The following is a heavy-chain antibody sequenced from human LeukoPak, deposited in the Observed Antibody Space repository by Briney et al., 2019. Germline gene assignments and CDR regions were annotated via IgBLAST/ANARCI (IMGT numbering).Heavy chain of an antibody. D-gene: IGHD4-17*01. V-gene: IGHV4-59*01. CDR1: GAFISSYY. CDR2: IDYSGST. CDR3: ARHYYSDPFDY. J-gene: IGHJ4*02. Sequence: PSETLSLTCTVSGAFISSYYWSWIRQPPGKGLEWIGYIDYSGSTNYNPSLKSRVSISVDTSKSQFSLKLSSVTAADTAVYYCARHYYSDPFDYWGQGTLVTVSS.